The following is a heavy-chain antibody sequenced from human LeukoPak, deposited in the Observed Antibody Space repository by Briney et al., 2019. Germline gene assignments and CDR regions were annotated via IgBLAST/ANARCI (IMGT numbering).Heavy chain of an antibody. J-gene: IGHJ4*02. V-gene: IGHV4-34*01. CDR2: INHSGST. CDR3: VAMVQGVITRPFDY. CDR1: GGSFSGYY. D-gene: IGHD3-10*01. Sequence: PSETLSLTCAVYGGSFSGYYWSWIRQPPGKGLEWIGEINHSGSTNYNPSLKSRVTISVDTSKNQFSLKLSSVTAADTAVYYCVAMVQGVITRPFDYWGQGTLVTVSS.